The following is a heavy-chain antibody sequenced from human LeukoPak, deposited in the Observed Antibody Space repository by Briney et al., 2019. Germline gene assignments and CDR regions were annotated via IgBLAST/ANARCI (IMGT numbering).Heavy chain of an antibody. CDR2: ISAHNGNT. Sequence: ASVKVSCKASGYTFVSYGISWVRQAPGQGLEWMGWISAHNGNTKHAQKLQDGVTITTDTSTTTAYMELRSLRSDDTAVYYCARDVPDIVATLGAFDIWGQGTMVTVSS. CDR1: GYTFVSYG. CDR3: ARDVPDIVATLGAFDI. V-gene: IGHV1-18*01. J-gene: IGHJ3*02. D-gene: IGHD5-12*01.